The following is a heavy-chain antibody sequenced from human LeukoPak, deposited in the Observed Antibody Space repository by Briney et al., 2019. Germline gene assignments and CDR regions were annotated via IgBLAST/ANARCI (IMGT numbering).Heavy chain of an antibody. CDR1: GFTFSSYD. CDR2: IGIAGDT. J-gene: IGHJ4*02. CDR3: ARGNILTGYDC. V-gene: IGHV3-13*04. Sequence: QPGGSLRLSCAASGFTFSSYDMRWVRQATGKGLEWVSAIGIAGDTYYSGSVKGRFTISRENAKNFLYLQMNSLRAGDTAVYYCARGNILTGYDCWGQGTLVTVSS. D-gene: IGHD3-9*01.